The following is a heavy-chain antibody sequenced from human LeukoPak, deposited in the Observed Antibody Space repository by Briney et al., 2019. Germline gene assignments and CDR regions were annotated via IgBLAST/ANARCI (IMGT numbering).Heavy chain of an antibody. CDR1: GFTFSSYS. CDR2: ISSSSSYI. CDR3: ARDSSSWYYFDY. V-gene: IGHV3-21*01. J-gene: IGHJ4*02. Sequence: GGSLRLSCAASGFTFSSYSMNWVRQAPGKGLEWVSSISSSSSYIYYADSVKGRFTISRDNAKNSLYLQMNSLRAEDTAVYYCARDSSSWYYFDYWGQGTLVTVSS. D-gene: IGHD6-13*01.